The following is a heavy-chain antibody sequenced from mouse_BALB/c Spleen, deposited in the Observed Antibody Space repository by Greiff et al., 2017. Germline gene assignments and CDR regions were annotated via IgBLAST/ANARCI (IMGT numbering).Heavy chain of an antibody. V-gene: IGHV5-17*02. J-gene: IGHJ4*01. CDR3: AREGFLPSYAMDY. CDR2: ISSGSSTI. CDR1: GFTFSSFG. Sequence: EVQLVESGGGLVQPGGSRKLSCAASGFTFSSFGMHWVRQAPEKGLEWVAYISSGSSTIYYADTVKGRFTISRDNPKNTLFLQMTSLRSEDTAMYYCAREGFLPSYAMDYWGQGTSVTVSS. D-gene: IGHD2-1*01.